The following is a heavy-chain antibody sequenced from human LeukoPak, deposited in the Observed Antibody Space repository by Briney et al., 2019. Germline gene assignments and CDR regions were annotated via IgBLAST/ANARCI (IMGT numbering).Heavy chain of an antibody. D-gene: IGHD6-13*01. CDR3: ARTVYSSSCYDY. CDR1: GGSFSGYY. CDR2: INHSGST. Sequence: PSETLSLTCAVYGGSFSGYYWSWIRQPPGKGLEWIGEINHSGSTNYNPSLKSRVTISVDTSKNQFSLKLTSVTAADTAVYYCARTVYSSSCYDYWGQGTLVTVSS. J-gene: IGHJ4*02. V-gene: IGHV4-34*01.